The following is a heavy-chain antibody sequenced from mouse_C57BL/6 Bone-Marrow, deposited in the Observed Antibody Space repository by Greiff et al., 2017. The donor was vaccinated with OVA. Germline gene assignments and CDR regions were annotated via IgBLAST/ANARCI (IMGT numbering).Heavy chain of an antibody. CDR3: AGSSYGAMDY. Sequence: DVKLVESGGGLVKPGGSLKLSCAASGFTFSDYGMHWVRQAPEKGLEWVAYISSGSSTIYYADTVKGRFTISRDNAKNTLFLQMTSLRSEDTAMYYCAGSSYGAMDYWGQGTSVTVSS. CDR1: GFTFSDYG. J-gene: IGHJ4*01. D-gene: IGHD1-1*01. V-gene: IGHV5-17*01. CDR2: ISSGSSTI.